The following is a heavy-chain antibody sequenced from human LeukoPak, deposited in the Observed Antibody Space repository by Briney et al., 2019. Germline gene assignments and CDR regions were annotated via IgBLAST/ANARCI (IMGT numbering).Heavy chain of an antibody. Sequence: RSLRLSCAASGFTFSSYAMHWVRQAPGKGLEWVAVIWYDGSNKYYADSVKGRFTISRDNSKNTLYLQMNSLRAEDTAVYYCARSQTTVTTLGICWFDPWGQGTLVTVSS. D-gene: IGHD4-17*01. J-gene: IGHJ5*02. V-gene: IGHV3-33*08. CDR1: GFTFSSYA. CDR2: IWYDGSNK. CDR3: ARSQTTVTTLGICWFDP.